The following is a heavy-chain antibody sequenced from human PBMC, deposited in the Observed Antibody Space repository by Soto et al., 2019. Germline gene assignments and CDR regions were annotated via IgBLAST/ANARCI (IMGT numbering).Heavy chain of an antibody. CDR3: TRDTYDFWSGTPFDY. CDR2: IRSKVYGGTT. Sequence: GGSLRLSCTASGFTFGDYAMSWFRQAPGKGLEWVGFIRSKVYGGTTEYAPSVKGRFTITRNDSKSIAYLQMNSLKTEDTAVYYCTRDTYDFWSGTPFDYWGQGTLVTVSS. J-gene: IGHJ4*02. V-gene: IGHV3-49*03. CDR1: GFTFGDYA. D-gene: IGHD3-3*01.